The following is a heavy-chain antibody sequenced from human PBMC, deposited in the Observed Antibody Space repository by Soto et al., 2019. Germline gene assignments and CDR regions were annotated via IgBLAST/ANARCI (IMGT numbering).Heavy chain of an antibody. D-gene: IGHD4-17*01. CDR2: ISYDGSNK. CDR3: AKDLPTTVTTYYYYYGMDV. J-gene: IGHJ6*02. Sequence: QVQLVESGGGVVQPGRSLRLSCAASGFTFSSYGMHWVRQAPGKGLEGVAVISYDGSNKYYADSVKGRFTISRDNSKNTLYLQMNSLRAEDTAVYYCAKDLPTTVTTYYYYYGMDVWGQGTTVTVSS. V-gene: IGHV3-30*18. CDR1: GFTFSSYG.